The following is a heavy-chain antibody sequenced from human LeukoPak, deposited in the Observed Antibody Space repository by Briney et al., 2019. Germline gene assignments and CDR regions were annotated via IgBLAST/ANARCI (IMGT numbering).Heavy chain of an antibody. V-gene: IGHV3-21*06. CDR1: GFSFSSYA. CDR3: LRGDRRDY. J-gene: IGHJ4*02. CDR2: IFGNGDTT. Sequence: GGSLRLSCAASGFSFSSYAMNWVRQAPGKGLEWVSIIFGNGDTTYYADSVKGRFIISRDNAKDSLYLQMNSLRVEDTAVYYCLRGDRRDYWGQGTLVTVSS.